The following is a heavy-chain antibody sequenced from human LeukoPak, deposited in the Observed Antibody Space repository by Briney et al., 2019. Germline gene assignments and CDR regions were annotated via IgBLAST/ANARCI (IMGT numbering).Heavy chain of an antibody. CDR2: ISAYNGNT. CDR3: ARVGSSSWYGYFDY. Sequence: GASVKVSCKASGYIFTSYGISWVRQAPGQGLEWMGWISAYNGNTNYAQKLQGRITMTTDTSTSTAYMELRSLRSDDAAVYYCARVGSSSWYGYFDYWGQGTLVTVSS. V-gene: IGHV1-18*01. D-gene: IGHD6-13*01. J-gene: IGHJ4*02. CDR1: GYIFTSYG.